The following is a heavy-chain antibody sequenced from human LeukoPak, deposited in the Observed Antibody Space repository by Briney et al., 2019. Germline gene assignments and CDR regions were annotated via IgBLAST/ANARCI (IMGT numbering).Heavy chain of an antibody. V-gene: IGHV4-61*02. Sequence: SQTLSLTCTVSGGSISSGRYYWSWIRQPAGKGLGWIGRIYTSGNTNYNPSLKSRVTISVDTSKNQFSLKLSSVTAADTAVYYCARETLAGRPSLSEYYFDYWGQGTLVTVSS. J-gene: IGHJ4*02. D-gene: IGHD6-6*01. CDR3: ARETLAGRPSLSEYYFDY. CDR1: GGSISSGRYY. CDR2: IYTSGNT.